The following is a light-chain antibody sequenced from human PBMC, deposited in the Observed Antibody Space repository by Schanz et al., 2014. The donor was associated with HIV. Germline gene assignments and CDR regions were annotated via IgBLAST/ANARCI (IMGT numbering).Light chain of an antibody. Sequence: DVQMTQSPSSLSASVGDRVIITCRASQSVKTFVNWYQHKPGKAPRLLIYAASTLQRGVPSRFSGSGSGTEFMLIISSLQPEDFATYYCQQSYSTPPTFGQGTKLEIK. CDR1: QSVKTF. V-gene: IGKV1-39*01. CDR3: QQSYSTPPT. CDR2: AAS. J-gene: IGKJ2*01.